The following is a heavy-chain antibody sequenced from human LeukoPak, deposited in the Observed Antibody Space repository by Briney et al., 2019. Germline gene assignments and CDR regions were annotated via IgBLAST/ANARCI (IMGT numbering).Heavy chain of an antibody. CDR2: SRNKAKGYTT. D-gene: IGHD3-10*01. V-gene: IGHV3-72*01. Sequence: GGSLRLSCATSGFTFSDHYVDWVRQAPGKGLEWVGRSRNKAKGYTTDYSTSVKGRFLLSRDDSKNSVFLQMNSLRTEDTAVYYCARDGVLWFGGEGAFDIWGQGTMVTVSS. J-gene: IGHJ3*02. CDR3: ARDGVLWFGGEGAFDI. CDR1: GFTFSDHY.